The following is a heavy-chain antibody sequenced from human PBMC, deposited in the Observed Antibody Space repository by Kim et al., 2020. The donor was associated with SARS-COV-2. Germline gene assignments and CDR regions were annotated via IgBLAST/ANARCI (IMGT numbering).Heavy chain of an antibody. CDR2: ITWNGGTV. V-gene: IGHV3-9*01. D-gene: IGHD4-17*01. CDR1: GFNFKDYA. CDR3: TKTRGAYSDYVYYYYGL. Sequence: GGSLRRSCVVSGFNFKDYAMHWVRQTPGKGLEWVGGITWNGGTVDYADSVKGRFSISRDNAGDSLYLQMDSLTPEDTAFYYCTKTRGAYSDYVYYYYGL. J-gene: IGHJ6*01.